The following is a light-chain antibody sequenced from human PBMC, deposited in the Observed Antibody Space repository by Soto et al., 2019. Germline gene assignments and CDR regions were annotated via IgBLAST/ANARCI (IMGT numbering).Light chain of an antibody. Sequence: IVLTQSPGTLSLSPGERVTLSCRASQSVTTRLAWYQHKPGQAPTLLMSGASNRATGIPARFSGSGSGTEFTLTISSLQSEDFAVYYCQQYKNWPLTFGGGTKV. CDR2: GAS. J-gene: IGKJ4*01. V-gene: IGKV3D-15*01. CDR1: QSVTTR. CDR3: QQYKNWPLT.